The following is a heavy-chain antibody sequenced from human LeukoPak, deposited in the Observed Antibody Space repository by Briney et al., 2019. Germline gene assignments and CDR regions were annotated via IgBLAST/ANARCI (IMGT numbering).Heavy chain of an antibody. J-gene: IGHJ4*02. CDR2: ISKSSDYI. D-gene: IGHD3-3*01. Sequence: GGSLRLSCAASGFTFSTYAMNWVRQAPGKGLEWVSSISKSSDYIKYADSVRGRFTISRDNAKNSLYLQMNSLRAEDTAVYYCARDSASITIFGVQMDYWGQGTLVTVSS. V-gene: IGHV3-21*01. CDR3: ARDSASITIFGVQMDY. CDR1: GFTFSTYA.